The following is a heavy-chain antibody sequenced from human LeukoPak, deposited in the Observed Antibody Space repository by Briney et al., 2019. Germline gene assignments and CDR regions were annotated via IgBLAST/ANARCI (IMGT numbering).Heavy chain of an antibody. CDR2: IYYSGST. CDR3: ARHRGSSSLFDY. V-gene: IGHV4-39*01. CDR1: GGSISSNDYY. J-gene: IGHJ4*02. D-gene: IGHD6-6*01. Sequence: PSETLSLTCTVSGGSISSNDYYWDWIRQPPGMGLEYIGSIYYSGSTYYNPSLKSRVTISVDTSKSQFSLKLSSVTAADTAVYYCARHRGSSSLFDYWGQGTLVTVSS.